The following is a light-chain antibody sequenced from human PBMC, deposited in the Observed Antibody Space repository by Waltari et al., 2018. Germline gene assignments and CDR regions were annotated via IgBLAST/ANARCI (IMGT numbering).Light chain of an antibody. CDR1: NSDVGGYSY. V-gene: IGLV2-14*03. CDR3: SSYTSSNNMV. CDR2: DVS. J-gene: IGLJ2*01. Sequence: QSALTQPASVSGSPGQSITISCTGTNSDVGGYSYVSWYQQHPGKAPKLMIYDVSNRPSGVSNRFSGSKSGNTASLTISGLQAEDEADYYCSSYTSSNNMVFGGGTRLTVL.